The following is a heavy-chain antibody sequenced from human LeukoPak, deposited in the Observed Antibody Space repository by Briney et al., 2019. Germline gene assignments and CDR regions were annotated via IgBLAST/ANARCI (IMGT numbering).Heavy chain of an antibody. J-gene: IGHJ4*02. Sequence: GGSLRLSCAAFGFTFSSYSMNWVRQAPGKGLEWVSSISSSSSYIYYADSVKGRFTISRDTSKNTLYLQMNSLRAEDTAVYYCASWPGGWYGEDSWGQGTLVTVSS. CDR2: ISSSSSYI. D-gene: IGHD6-19*01. CDR1: GFTFSSYS. V-gene: IGHV3-21*04. CDR3: ASWPGGWYGEDS.